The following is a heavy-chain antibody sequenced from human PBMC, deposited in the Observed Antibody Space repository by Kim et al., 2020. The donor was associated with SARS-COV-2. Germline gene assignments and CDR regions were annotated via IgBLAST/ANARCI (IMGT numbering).Heavy chain of an antibody. CDR1: GDSVSSNSAA. J-gene: IGHJ6*03. CDR2: TYYRFKWYN. Sequence: SQTLSLTCAISGDSVSSNSAAWNWIRQSPSRGLEWLGRTYYRFKWYNDYAVSVKSRITINPDTSKNQFSLQLNSVTPEDTAVYYCARDSVAAAGTHYYYYMDVWGKGTTVTVSS. D-gene: IGHD6-13*01. CDR3: ARDSVAAAGTHYYYYMDV. V-gene: IGHV6-1*01.